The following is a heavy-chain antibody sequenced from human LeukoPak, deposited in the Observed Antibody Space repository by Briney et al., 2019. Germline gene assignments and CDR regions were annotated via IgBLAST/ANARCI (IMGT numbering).Heavy chain of an antibody. V-gene: IGHV4-34*01. D-gene: IGHD6-19*01. CDR3: ARAPFIYSSGWYLSYYYGMDV. Sequence: SETLSLTCAVYGGSSSGYYWSWIRQPPGKGLEWIGEINHSGSTNYNPSLKSRVTISVDTSKNQFSLKLSSVTAADTAVYYCARAPFIYSSGWYLSYYYGMDVWGQGTTVTVSS. CDR1: GGSSSGYY. J-gene: IGHJ6*02. CDR2: INHSGST.